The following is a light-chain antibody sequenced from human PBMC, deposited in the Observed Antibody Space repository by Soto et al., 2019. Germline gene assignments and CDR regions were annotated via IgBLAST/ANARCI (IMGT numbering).Light chain of an antibody. CDR3: QQYETWPPRFT. V-gene: IGKV3-15*01. Sequence: DIVLTQIPATLSASPGERVTLSCRASQSVSSNLSWYQQKPGQAPRLLIYGASSRAAGIPPRFSASGCATAVIITIISRQSEDVVVLYCQQYETWPPRFTFGPGTKVDIK. J-gene: IGKJ3*01. CDR1: QSVSSN. CDR2: GAS.